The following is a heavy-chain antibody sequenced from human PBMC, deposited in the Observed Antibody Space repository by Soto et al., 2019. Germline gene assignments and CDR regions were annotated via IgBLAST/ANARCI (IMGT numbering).Heavy chain of an antibody. D-gene: IGHD2-2*01. J-gene: IGHJ4*02. V-gene: IGHV1-18*01. Sequence: ASVKVSCKASGYTFTSYGISWVRQAPGQGLEWMGWISAYNGNTNYAQKLQGRVTMTTDTSTSTAYMELRSLRPDDTAVYYCARDVDCSSTSCYSPPFDYRGQGTLVTVSS. CDR2: ISAYNGNT. CDR1: GYTFTSYG. CDR3: ARDVDCSSTSCYSPPFDY.